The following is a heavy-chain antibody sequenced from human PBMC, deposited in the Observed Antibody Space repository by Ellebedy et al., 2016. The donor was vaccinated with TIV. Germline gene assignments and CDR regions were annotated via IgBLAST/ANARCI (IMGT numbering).Heavy chain of an antibody. CDR3: ARGVLSGY. Sequence: PGGSLRLSFAASGFTVSNNYISWVRQAPGKGLEWVLVIYSGGSTYYADSVKGRFTISRNNSKNTVYLQMNSLRAEDTAVYYCARGVLSGYWGQGNLVTVSS. J-gene: IGHJ4*02. CDR2: IYSGGST. V-gene: IGHV3-53*01. D-gene: IGHD2/OR15-2a*01. CDR1: GFTVSNNY.